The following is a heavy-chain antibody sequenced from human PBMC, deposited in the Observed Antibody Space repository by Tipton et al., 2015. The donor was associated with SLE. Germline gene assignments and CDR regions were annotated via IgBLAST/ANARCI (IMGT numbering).Heavy chain of an antibody. CDR2: IRVSNGDT. V-gene: IGHV1-18*01. Sequence: QVQLVQSGPEVKKPGSSVKISCKASGYTFTTYGITWVRQAPGQGLEWMGWIRVSNGDTHYAQNLQGRITMTTDTSTNTAYMELRRLTSDDTAVYYCARGFDFWSGLIDYWGQGTLVTVSS. J-gene: IGHJ4*02. CDR1: GYTFTTYG. D-gene: IGHD3-3*01. CDR3: ARGFDFWSGLIDY.